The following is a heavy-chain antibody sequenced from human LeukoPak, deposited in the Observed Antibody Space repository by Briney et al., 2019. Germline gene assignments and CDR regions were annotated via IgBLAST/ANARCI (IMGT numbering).Heavy chain of an antibody. CDR2: FDPEDGET. V-gene: IGHV1-24*01. CDR1: GYTLAELS. CDR3: ATDDPFDSYGPSPLDY. D-gene: IGHD5-18*01. J-gene: IGHJ4*02. Sequence: ASVKVSCKVSGYTLAELSMHWVRQAPGKGLEWMGGFDPEDGETIYAQKFQGRVTMTEDTSTDTAYMELSSLRSEDTAVYYCATDDPFDSYGPSPLDYWGQGTLVTVSS.